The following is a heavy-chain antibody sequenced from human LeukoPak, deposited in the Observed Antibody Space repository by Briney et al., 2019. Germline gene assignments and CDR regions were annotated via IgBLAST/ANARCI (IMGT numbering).Heavy chain of an antibody. Sequence: GGSLRLSCAASGFTFSSYGMHWVRQAPGKGLEWVAVISYDGNNKYYADSVKGRFTISRDNSKNTLHLQMDNLRAEDTAVYYCAKYQRQWLPKGGFDYWGQGTLVTVSS. CDR2: ISYDGNNK. D-gene: IGHD6-19*01. J-gene: IGHJ4*02. CDR3: AKYQRQWLPKGGFDY. CDR1: GFTFSSYG. V-gene: IGHV3-30*18.